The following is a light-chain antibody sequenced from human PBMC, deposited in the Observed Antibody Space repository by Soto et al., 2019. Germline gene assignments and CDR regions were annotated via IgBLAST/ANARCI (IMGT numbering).Light chain of an antibody. Sequence: DIQMTQSPSSLSASVGDRVTITCRASQSISSYLNWYQQKPGKAPKLLIYAASSLQSGVPSRFSGSGSGTDFTLPISSLQPEDFATYYCQQSYSTPRLTFGGGNKVEIK. CDR3: QQSYSTPRLT. CDR1: QSISSY. V-gene: IGKV1-39*01. J-gene: IGKJ4*01. CDR2: AAS.